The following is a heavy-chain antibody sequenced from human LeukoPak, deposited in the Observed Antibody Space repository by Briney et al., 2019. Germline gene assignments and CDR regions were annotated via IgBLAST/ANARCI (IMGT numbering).Heavy chain of an antibody. CDR1: GFTFSSYD. CDR3: AKMSGVVWFGELRLPFDS. J-gene: IGHJ4*02. V-gene: IGHV3-30*18. CDR2: ISYDGSKT. D-gene: IGHD3-10*01. Sequence: PGGSLRLSCAASGFTFSSYDIHWVRQAPGKGLEWVAVISYDGSKTYYADSVKGRFTISRDNSKNTLYPQMNSLRADDTAVYYCAKMSGVVWFGELRLPFDSWGQGTVVTVSS.